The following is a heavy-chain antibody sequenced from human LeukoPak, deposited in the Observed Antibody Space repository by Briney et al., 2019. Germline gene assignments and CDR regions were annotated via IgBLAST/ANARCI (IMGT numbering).Heavy chain of an antibody. J-gene: IGHJ4*02. Sequence: GGSLRLSCAASGFTISTYSANWARHAPGKGLECVASISSSRNYIYYADSVKGRFTISRDNTENSLYLQMNSLRAEDTAVYYCARDILAYCGGECFSTPLSEYWGQGTLVTVSS. CDR1: GFTISTYS. CDR2: ISSSRNYI. D-gene: IGHD2-21*01. CDR3: ARDILAYCGGECFSTPLSEY. V-gene: IGHV3-21*01.